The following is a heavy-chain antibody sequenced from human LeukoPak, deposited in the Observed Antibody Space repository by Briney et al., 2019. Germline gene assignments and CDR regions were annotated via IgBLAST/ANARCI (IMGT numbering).Heavy chain of an antibody. CDR2: ICSSGSHT. Sequence: GGALRLSCAASGFRFSDTYMNWIRQAPGKGLEWVSFICSSGSHTNYADSVKGRFTISSDNAKNSLYLQMDSLTAEDTAVYYCAKDGSSVWYAPRWVDYWGQGTLVTVSS. CDR3: AKDGSSVWYAPRWVDY. D-gene: IGHD6-13*01. V-gene: IGHV3-11*06. CDR1: GFRFSDTY. J-gene: IGHJ4*02.